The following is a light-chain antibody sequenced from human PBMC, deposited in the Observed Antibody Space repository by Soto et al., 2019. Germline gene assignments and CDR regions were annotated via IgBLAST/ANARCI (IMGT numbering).Light chain of an antibody. Sequence: QSVLTQPRSVSGSPGQSVTISCTGTSSDVGGYNYVSWYQQHPGKARKLMIYDVSKRPAGVPDRFSGSKAGYASSLTIARHQAEDEADYYCCSYAGSYTRVFGGGTKVTVL. CDR3: CSYAGSYTRV. V-gene: IGLV2-11*01. J-gene: IGLJ3*02. CDR2: DVS. CDR1: SSDVGGYNY.